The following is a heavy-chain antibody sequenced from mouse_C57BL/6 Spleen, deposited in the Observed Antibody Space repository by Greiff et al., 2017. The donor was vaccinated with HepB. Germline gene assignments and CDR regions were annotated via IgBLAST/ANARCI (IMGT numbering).Heavy chain of an antibody. CDR2: ISRDSSTI. Sequence: EVQLQQSGGGLMRPGGSVKLSCAASGFTFSDYGMHWVRQAPEQGLEWIAYISRDSSTIDYAETVKGRATLSRDKAKSTPFMQLTSLRSEDTAVYYCARPAMDYWGQGTSVTVSS. CDR3: ARPAMDY. CDR1: GFTFSDYG. J-gene: IGHJ4*01. V-gene: IGHV5-17*01.